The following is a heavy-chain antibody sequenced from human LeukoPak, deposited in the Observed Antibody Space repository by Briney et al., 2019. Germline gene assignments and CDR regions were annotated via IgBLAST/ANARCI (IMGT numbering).Heavy chain of an antibody. CDR3: ARDLYSGYDWAGFNI. V-gene: IGHV4-59*01. J-gene: IGHJ3*02. Sequence: SETLSLTCTVSGGSISSYYWSWIRQPPGKGLEWIGYIYYSGSTNYNPSLKSRATISVDTSKNQFSLKLSSVTAADTAVYYCARDLYSGYDWAGFNIWGQGTVVTVSS. CDR2: IYYSGST. D-gene: IGHD5-12*01. CDR1: GGSISSYY.